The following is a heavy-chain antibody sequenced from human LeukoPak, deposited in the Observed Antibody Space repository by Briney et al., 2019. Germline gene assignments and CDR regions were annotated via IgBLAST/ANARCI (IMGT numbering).Heavy chain of an antibody. V-gene: IGHV4-38-2*02. CDR3: AAQPYSSNWYGGFDY. J-gene: IGHJ4*02. D-gene: IGHD6-13*01. CDR1: GYSISSGYY. CDR2: IYHSGST. Sequence: PSETLSLTCTVSGYSISSGYYWGWIRQPPGQGLEWIGSIYHSGSTYYNPSLKSRVTISVDTSKNQFSLKLSSVTAADTAVYYCAAQPYSSNWYGGFDYWGQGTLVTVSS.